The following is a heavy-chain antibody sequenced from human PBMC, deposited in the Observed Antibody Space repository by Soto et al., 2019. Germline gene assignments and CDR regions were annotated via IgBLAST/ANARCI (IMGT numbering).Heavy chain of an antibody. V-gene: IGHV3-30*18. D-gene: IGHD2-2*01. Sequence: QVRLVESGGGVVQPGRSLSLSCVASGFTFSDYGMHWVRHSPGKGLEWVAVISYHGNEYYSDSVKGRFTISRDNSEKTLYLQMNSLRAEDTAVYYCAKLAVVVPATPHDYMDVWGQGTAVTVSS. CDR1: GFTFSDYG. J-gene: IGHJ6*02. CDR2: ISYHGNE. CDR3: AKLAVVVPATPHDYMDV.